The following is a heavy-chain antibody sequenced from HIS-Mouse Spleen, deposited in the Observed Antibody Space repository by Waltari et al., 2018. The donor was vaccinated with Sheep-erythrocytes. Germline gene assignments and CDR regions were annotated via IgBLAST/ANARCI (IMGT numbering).Heavy chain of an antibody. V-gene: IGHV5-51*01. CDR2: IYPGDSDT. J-gene: IGHJ4*02. D-gene: IGHD5-12*01. CDR1: GYSLTSSW. Sequence: EVQLVQSGAEVKKPGESLKISCKGSGYSLTSSWIGWLRQLPGKGLEWMGVIYPGDSDTRYSPSFQGRVTISADKSISTAYLQWSSLKASDTAMYYCARLFYVDIVATTLFDYWGQGTLVTVSS. CDR3: ARLFYVDIVATTLFDY.